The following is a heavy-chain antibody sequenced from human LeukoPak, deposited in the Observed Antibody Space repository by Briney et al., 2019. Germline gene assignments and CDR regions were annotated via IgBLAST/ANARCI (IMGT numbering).Heavy chain of an antibody. J-gene: IGHJ4*02. CDR3: ARGPLGGYNFDY. CDR2: IIPIFGTA. Sequence: SVKVSCKASGGTFSSYAISWVRQAPGQGLEWMGGIIPIFGTANYAQKFQGRVTITADESTSTAYMELSSLRSEDTAVYYCARGPLGGYNFDYGGQGTLVTVSS. D-gene: IGHD5-24*01. CDR1: GGTFSSYA. V-gene: IGHV1-69*01.